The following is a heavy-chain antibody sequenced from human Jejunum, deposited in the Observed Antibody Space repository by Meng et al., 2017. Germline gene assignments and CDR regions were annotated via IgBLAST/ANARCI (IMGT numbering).Heavy chain of an antibody. Sequence: QGPLRESGPGQVTPSQTLSLTCTVSGDSISSCEYFWSWIRQPPGKGLEWIGYMDYRGSTFYNPSLKSRVTISVDTSKNQFSLKLSSVTAADTAVYFCARGELLWDYWGQGTLVTVSS. CDR3: ARGELLWDY. CDR1: GDSISSCEYF. D-gene: IGHD2-2*01. V-gene: IGHV4-30-4*01. CDR2: MDYRGST. J-gene: IGHJ4*02.